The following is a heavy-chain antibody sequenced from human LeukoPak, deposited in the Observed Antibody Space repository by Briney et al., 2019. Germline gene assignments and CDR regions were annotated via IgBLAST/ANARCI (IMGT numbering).Heavy chain of an antibody. V-gene: IGHV4-59*01. CDR3: ARGPVVPAAIDWFDP. CDR2: IYYSGST. Sequence: SETLSLTCTVSGGSIGSYYWSWIRQPPGKGLEWIGYIYYSGSTNYNPSLKSRVTILVDTSKNQFSLKLSSVTAADTAVYYCARGPVVPAAIDWFDPWGQGTLVTVSS. D-gene: IGHD2-2*02. J-gene: IGHJ5*02. CDR1: GGSIGSYY.